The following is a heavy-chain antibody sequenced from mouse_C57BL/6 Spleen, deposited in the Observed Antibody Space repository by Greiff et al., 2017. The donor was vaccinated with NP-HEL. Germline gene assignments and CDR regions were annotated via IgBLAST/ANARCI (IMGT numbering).Heavy chain of an antibody. CDR3: ARPFITTVVAHWYFDV. CDR2: ISNGGGST. J-gene: IGHJ1*03. CDR1: GFTFSDYY. Sequence: EVKLMESGGGLVQPGGSLKLSCAASGFTFSDYYMYWVRQTPEQRLEWVAYISNGGGSTYYPDTVKGRFTISRDNAKNTLYLQMSRLKSEDTAMYYCARPFITTVVAHWYFDVWGTGTTVTVSS. V-gene: IGHV5-12*01. D-gene: IGHD1-1*01.